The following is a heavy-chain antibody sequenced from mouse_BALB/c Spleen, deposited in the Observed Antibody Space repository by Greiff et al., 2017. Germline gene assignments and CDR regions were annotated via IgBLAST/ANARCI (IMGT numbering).Heavy chain of an antibody. V-gene: IGHV5-6-4*01. J-gene: IGHJ4*01. Sequence: EVQGVESGGGLVKPGGSLKLSCAASGFTFSSYTMSWVRQTPEKRLEWVATISSGGSYTYYPDSVKGRFTISRDNAKNTLYLQMSSLKSEDTAMYYCTRGESMDYWGQGTSVTVSS. CDR2: ISSGGSYT. CDR1: GFTFSSYT. CDR3: TRGESMDY.